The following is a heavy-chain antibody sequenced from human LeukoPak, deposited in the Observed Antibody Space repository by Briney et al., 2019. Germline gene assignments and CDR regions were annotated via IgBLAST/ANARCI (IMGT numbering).Heavy chain of an antibody. CDR3: ARARSYGRDAFDI. CDR2: ISSSSSYI. D-gene: IGHD3-16*01. J-gene: IGHJ3*02. V-gene: IGHV3-21*01. Sequence: GGSLRLSCAASGFTLSSYSMNWVRQAPGKGLEWVSSISSSSSYIYYADSVKGRFTISRDNAKNSLYLQMNSLRAEDTAVYYCARARSYGRDAFDIWGQGTMVTVSS. CDR1: GFTLSSYS.